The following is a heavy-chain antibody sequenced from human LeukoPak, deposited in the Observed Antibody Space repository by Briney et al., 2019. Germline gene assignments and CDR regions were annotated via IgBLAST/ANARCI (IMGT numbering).Heavy chain of an antibody. V-gene: IGHV3-49*04. CDR1: GFTFNNYA. CDR2: IRSKAYGGTT. CDR3: TRVPQGCSSTSCYFDY. Sequence: SLRLSCAGSGFTFNNYAMSWVRQAPGKGLEWVGFIRSKAYGGTTEYAASVKGRFTISRDDSKSIAYLQMNSLKTEDTAVYYCTRVPQGCSSTSCYFDYWGQGTLVTVSS. J-gene: IGHJ4*02. D-gene: IGHD2-2*01.